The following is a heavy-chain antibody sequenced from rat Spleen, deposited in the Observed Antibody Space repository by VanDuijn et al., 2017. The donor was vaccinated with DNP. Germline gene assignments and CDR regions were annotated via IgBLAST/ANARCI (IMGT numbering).Heavy chain of an antibody. CDR2: IWSGGST. V-gene: IGHV2-4*01. J-gene: IGHJ3*01. Sequence: QVQLKESGPGLVQPSQTLSLTCTVSGFSLTSYGVSWVRQPPGKGLEWIGAIWSGGSTDYNSALKSRLSISRDTSKSQVFLKMNSLQTEDTAIYYCTRSIRGYYYDGTYYPFAYWGQGTLVTVSS. D-gene: IGHD1-12*02. CDR3: TRSIRGYYYDGTYYPFAY. CDR1: GFSLTSYG.